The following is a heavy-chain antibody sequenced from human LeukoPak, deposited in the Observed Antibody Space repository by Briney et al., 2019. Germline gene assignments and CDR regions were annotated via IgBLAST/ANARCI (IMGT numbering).Heavy chain of an antibody. J-gene: IGHJ2*01. D-gene: IGHD4-17*01. CDR3: AKDRLGDYGWYFDL. V-gene: IGHV3-30*02. CDR2: IRYDGSNK. CDR1: GFTFSSYG. Sequence: GGSLRLSCAASGFTFSSYGMHWVRQAPGKGLEWVAFIRYDGSNKYYADSVKGRFTISRDNSKNTLYLQMNSLRAEDTAVYYCAKDRLGDYGWYFDLWGRGTLVTVSS.